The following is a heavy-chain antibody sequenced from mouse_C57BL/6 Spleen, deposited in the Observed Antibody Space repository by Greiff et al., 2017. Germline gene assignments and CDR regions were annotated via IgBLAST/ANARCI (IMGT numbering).Heavy chain of an antibody. V-gene: IGHV1-55*01. CDR3: ARGTTDFAY. CDR1: GYTFTSYW. J-gene: IGHJ3*01. CDR2: IYPGSGST. D-gene: IGHD1-1*01. Sequence: VQLVESGAELVKPGASVKMSCKASGYTFTSYWITWVKQRPGQGLEWIGDIYPGSGSTNYNEKFKSKATLTVDTSSSTAYMQLSSLTSEDSAVYYCARGTTDFAYWGQGTPVTVSA.